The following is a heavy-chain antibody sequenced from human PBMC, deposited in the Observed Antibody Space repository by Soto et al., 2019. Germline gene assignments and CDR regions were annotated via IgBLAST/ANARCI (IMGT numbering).Heavy chain of an antibody. CDR1: GGSISSSSYY. V-gene: IGHV4-39*01. D-gene: IGHD3-3*01. Sequence: TSETLSLTCTVSGGSISSSSYYWGWIRQPPGKGLEWIGSIYYSGSTYYNPSLKSRVTISVDTSKNQFSLKLSSVTAADTAVYYCATGVRFLEWSSDYWGQGTLVTVSS. J-gene: IGHJ4*02. CDR2: IYYSGST. CDR3: ATGVRFLEWSSDY.